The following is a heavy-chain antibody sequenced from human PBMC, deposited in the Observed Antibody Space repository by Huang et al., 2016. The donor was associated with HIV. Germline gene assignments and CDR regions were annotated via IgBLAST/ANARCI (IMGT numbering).Heavy chain of an antibody. J-gene: IGHJ3*02. V-gene: IGHV1-24*01. CDR3: ATSTPDVGAGVLRSAFDI. Sequence: QVQLVESGAELKKPGASVRVSCKVSGYTVSELSLHWVRQAPEKGLEWMGGFETEEGETSYAQRLPGRVTMTEDTSTDTAYMELSSLRPEDTAVYYCATSTPDVGAGVLRSAFDIWGQGTMVTVSS. CDR1: GYTVSELS. D-gene: IGHD2-15*01. CDR2: FETEEGET.